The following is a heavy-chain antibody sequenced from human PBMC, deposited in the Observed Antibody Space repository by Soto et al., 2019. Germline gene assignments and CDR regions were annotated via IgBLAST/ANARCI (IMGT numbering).Heavy chain of an antibody. Sequence: QVQLVQSGAEVKKPGSSVKVSCKASGGTFSSYAISWVRQAPGQGLEWMGGIIPIFGTANYAQKFQGRVTISADESTSTAYMELSSLRSEDTAVYYCAREVYTAMVSDYFDYWGQGTLVTVSS. CDR1: GGTFSSYA. CDR3: AREVYTAMVSDYFDY. CDR2: IIPIFGTA. D-gene: IGHD5-18*01. V-gene: IGHV1-69*01. J-gene: IGHJ4*02.